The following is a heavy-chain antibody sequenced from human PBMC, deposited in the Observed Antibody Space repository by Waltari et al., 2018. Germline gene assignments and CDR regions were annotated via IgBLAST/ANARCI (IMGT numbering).Heavy chain of an antibody. CDR3: ARNDDIVVVPAAGGARA. J-gene: IGHJ5*02. V-gene: IGHV1-2*02. CDR1: GYTFTGYY. Sequence: QVQLVQSGAEVKKPGASVKVSCKASGYTFTGYYMHWVRQAPGQGLEWMGWSNPNSGGPNYAQKFQGRVTMTRDTSISTAYMELSRLRSDDTAVYYCARNDDIVVVPAAGGARAWGQGTLVTVSS. CDR2: SNPNSGGP. D-gene: IGHD2-2*01.